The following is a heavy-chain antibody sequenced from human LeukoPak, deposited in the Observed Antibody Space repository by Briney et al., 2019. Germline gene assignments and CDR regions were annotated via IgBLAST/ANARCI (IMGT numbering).Heavy chain of an antibody. D-gene: IGHD6-19*01. V-gene: IGHV4-59*01. CDR2: IYYSGST. J-gene: IGHJ4*02. CDR3: ARARRLGLFDY. CDR1: GGSISSYY. Sequence: SETLSLTCTVSGGSISSYYWSWIRQPPGKGLEWIGYIYYSGSTNYNPSLKSRVTISVDTSKNQFSLKLTSVTAADTAVYYCARARRLGLFDYWGQGTLVTVSS.